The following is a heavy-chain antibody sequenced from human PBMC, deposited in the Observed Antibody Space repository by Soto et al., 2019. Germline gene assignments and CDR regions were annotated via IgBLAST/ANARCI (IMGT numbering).Heavy chain of an antibody. Sequence: ASVKVSCKASGGTFSSYTISWVRQAPGQGLEWMGWINAGNGNTKYSQKFQGRVTITRDTSASTAYMELSSLRSEDTAVYYCARRGLRATGTTPTLDYGGKETLVT. J-gene: IGHJ4*02. V-gene: IGHV1-3*01. D-gene: IGHD1-7*01. CDR2: INAGNGNT. CDR3: ARRGLRATGTTPTLDY. CDR1: GGTFSSYT.